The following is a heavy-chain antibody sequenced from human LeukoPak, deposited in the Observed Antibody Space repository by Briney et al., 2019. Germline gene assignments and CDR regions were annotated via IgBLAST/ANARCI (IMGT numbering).Heavy chain of an antibody. Sequence: PSETLSLTCTVSGGSIISYYWSWIRQPAGKGLECIGRIYTSGSTNYNPSLKSRVTISVDKSKNQFSLKLSSVTAADTAVYYCATALKVGATMGYFDYWGQGTLVTVSS. CDR2: IYTSGST. CDR3: ATALKVGATMGYFDY. D-gene: IGHD1-26*01. CDR1: GGSIISYY. V-gene: IGHV4-4*07. J-gene: IGHJ4*02.